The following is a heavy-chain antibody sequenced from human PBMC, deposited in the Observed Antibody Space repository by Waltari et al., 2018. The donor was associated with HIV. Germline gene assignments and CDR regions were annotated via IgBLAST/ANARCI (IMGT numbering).Heavy chain of an antibody. CDR1: GTYLSGYY. D-gene: IGHD1-20*01. CDR3: ARGTNWSGHHFFYGLDV. CDR2: ITHTGRT. V-gene: IGHV4-34*01. J-gene: IGHJ6*02. Sequence: QVHLQQWGAGLLKPSETLSLTCAVYGTYLSGYYCTWVRHTSGTGRELVGEITHTGRTRYNPSLMSRITISVDTSKNQFSLKMTSLGAADAAMYYCARGTNWSGHHFFYGLDVWGPGTAVSVSS.